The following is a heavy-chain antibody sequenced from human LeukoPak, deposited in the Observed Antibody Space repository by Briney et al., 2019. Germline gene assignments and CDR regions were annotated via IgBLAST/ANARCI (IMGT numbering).Heavy chain of an antibody. Sequence: ASVKVSCKTSGYTFTSYAVNWVRQAPGQGLEWMGWINTDTGNPTYAQGFTGRSVFSLDTSVSTAYLQISSLKAEDTAGYYCARGWQQLPHWGQGTLVTVSS. J-gene: IGHJ4*02. CDR3: ARGWQQLPH. CDR1: GYTFTSYA. D-gene: IGHD6-13*01. CDR2: INTDTGNP. V-gene: IGHV7-4-1*02.